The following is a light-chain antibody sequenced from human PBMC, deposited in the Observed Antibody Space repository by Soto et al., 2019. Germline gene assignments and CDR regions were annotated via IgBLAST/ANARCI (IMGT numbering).Light chain of an antibody. J-gene: IGKJ1*01. Sequence: DIQMTQSPSTLSASVGDRVTITCRASQSISSWLAWYQQKPGKAPKLLIYDASSLESGVPSRFSGSGSGTEFTLTISSLQPDDFATSYCQQYKSYSRTFGQGTKVDSK. V-gene: IGKV1-5*01. CDR3: QQYKSYSRT. CDR2: DAS. CDR1: QSISSW.